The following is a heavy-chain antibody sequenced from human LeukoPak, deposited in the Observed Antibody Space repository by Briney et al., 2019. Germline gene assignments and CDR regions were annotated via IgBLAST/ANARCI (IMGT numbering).Heavy chain of an antibody. CDR2: VSVYGGTT. D-gene: IGHD3-10*01. J-gene: IGHJ4*02. Sequence: GGSLRLSCAASGLTFSSYAMSWVRQAPGKGLEWVSTVSVYGGTTYYADSVKGRFTISRDNSKNTLYLQMNSLRPEDAAVYFCAKELHGSGNYAFDYWGQGTLVTVSS. CDR1: GLTFSSYA. CDR3: AKELHGSGNYAFDY. V-gene: IGHV3-23*01.